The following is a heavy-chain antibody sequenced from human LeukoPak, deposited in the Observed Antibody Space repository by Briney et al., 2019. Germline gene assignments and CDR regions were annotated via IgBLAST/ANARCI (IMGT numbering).Heavy chain of an antibody. V-gene: IGHV4-4*09. Sequence: SETLSLTCTVSGGSISSYYWSWIRQPPGKGLEWIGYIYTSGSTNYNPPLKSRVTKSVDTSKNQFSLKLSSVTAADTAVYYCARRMRNYDFWSGAFDIWGQGTMVTVSS. D-gene: IGHD3-3*01. CDR1: GGSISSYY. CDR2: IYTSGST. CDR3: ARRMRNYDFWSGAFDI. J-gene: IGHJ3*02.